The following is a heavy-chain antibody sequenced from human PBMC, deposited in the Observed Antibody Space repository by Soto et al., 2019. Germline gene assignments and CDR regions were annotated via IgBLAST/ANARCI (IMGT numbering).Heavy chain of an antibody. CDR1: GFTFSSYA. D-gene: IGHD3-10*01. CDR3: AKGRNLSGYPLSFLYFDY. V-gene: IGHV3-23*01. Sequence: EVQLLESGGGLVQPGGSLRLSCAASGFTFSSYAMSWVRQAPGKGLEWVSAISGSGGSTYYADSVKGRFTISRDNSKNTLYLQMNSLRAEDTAVYYCAKGRNLSGYPLSFLYFDYWGQGTLVTVSS. J-gene: IGHJ4*02. CDR2: ISGSGGST.